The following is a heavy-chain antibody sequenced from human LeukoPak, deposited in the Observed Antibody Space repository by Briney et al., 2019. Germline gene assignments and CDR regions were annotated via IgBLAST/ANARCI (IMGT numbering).Heavy chain of an antibody. Sequence: ASVKVSCKASGGTFSSYAISWVRQAPGQGLEWMGWMNPNSGNTGYAQKFQGRVTMTRNTSISTAYMELSSLRSEDTAVYYCARNLHPHIAAAAIGGYWGQGTLVTVSS. CDR1: GGTFSSYA. V-gene: IGHV1-8*02. J-gene: IGHJ4*02. D-gene: IGHD6-13*01. CDR3: ARNLHPHIAAAAIGGY. CDR2: MNPNSGNT.